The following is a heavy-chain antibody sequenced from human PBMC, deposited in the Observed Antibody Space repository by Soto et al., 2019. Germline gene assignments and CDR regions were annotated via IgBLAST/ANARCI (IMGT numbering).Heavy chain of an antibody. Sequence: WGSLRLSCVAFGFIFSNFGMSWVLQAPGKGLEWVSAISGSGGSTYYADSVKGRFTISRDNSKNTLYLQMNSLRAEDTAVYYCAKEIDYYDSSGYSIHFDYWGQGTLVTVSS. D-gene: IGHD3-22*01. CDR1: GFIFSNFG. CDR2: ISGSGGST. CDR3: AKEIDYYDSSGYSIHFDY. J-gene: IGHJ4*02. V-gene: IGHV3-23*01.